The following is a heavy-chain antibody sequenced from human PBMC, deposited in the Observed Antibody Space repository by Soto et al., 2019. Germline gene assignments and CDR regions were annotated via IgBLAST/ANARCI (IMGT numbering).Heavy chain of an antibody. V-gene: IGHV3-30*18. CDR1: GFTFNIYG. CDR3: AKDQASGQGSFDS. J-gene: IGHJ4*02. CDR2: ISYDGSNQ. Sequence: LRLSCAASGFTFNIYGMHWVRQAPDKGLGWVALISYDGSNQYYADSVKGRFTISRDNSKNTLFLQMNSLRADDTAVYYCAKDQASGQGSFDSWGQGTLVTVSS.